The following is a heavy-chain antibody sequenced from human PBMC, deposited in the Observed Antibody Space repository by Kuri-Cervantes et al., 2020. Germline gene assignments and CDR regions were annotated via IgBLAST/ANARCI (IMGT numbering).Heavy chain of an antibody. CDR2: INHSGST. V-gene: IGHV4-34*01. Sequence: GSLRLSCAVYGGSFSGYYWSWIRQPPGKGLEWIGEINHSGSTNYNPSLKSRVTISVDTSKNQFSLKLSSVTAADTAVYYCARGRGILLWFGEFHFDYWGQGTLVTVSS. J-gene: IGHJ4*02. D-gene: IGHD3-10*01. CDR1: GGSFSGYY. CDR3: ARGRGILLWFGEFHFDY.